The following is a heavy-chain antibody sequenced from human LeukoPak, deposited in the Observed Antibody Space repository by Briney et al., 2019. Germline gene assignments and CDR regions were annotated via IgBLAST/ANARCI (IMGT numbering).Heavy chain of an antibody. D-gene: IGHD6-13*01. CDR3: AKDLNVAAAGYYFDY. CDR2: VANDGRDK. J-gene: IGHJ4*02. CDR1: GFTFSIYG. Sequence: PGRSLRLSCAASGFTFSIYGVHWVRQAPGKGLEWVAVVANDGRDKRYADSVKGRFTISRDNSKNTVYLQMNSLRAEDTAVYYCAKDLNVAAAGYYFDYWGQGTLVTVSS. V-gene: IGHV3-30*18.